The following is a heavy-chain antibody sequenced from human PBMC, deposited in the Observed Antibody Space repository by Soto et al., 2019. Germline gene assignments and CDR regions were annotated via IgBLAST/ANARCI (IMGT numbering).Heavy chain of an antibody. D-gene: IGHD4-17*01. CDR1: GYTFTSYG. J-gene: IGHJ5*02. Sequence: SVNVSCKASGYTFTSYGISWVRQAPGQGLEWMGWISAYNGNTNYAQKLQGRVTMTTDTSTSTAYMELRSLRSDDTAVYYCARGWTVTTASHLPTDPWGQETLVTVSS. CDR2: ISAYNGNT. CDR3: ARGWTVTTASHLPTDP. V-gene: IGHV1-18*04.